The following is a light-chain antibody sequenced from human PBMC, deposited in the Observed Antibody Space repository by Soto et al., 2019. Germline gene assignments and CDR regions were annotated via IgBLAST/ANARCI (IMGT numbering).Light chain of an antibody. J-gene: IGKJ5*01. CDR1: QAISSY. V-gene: IGKV1-9*01. CDR3: QQLNSFPIT. Sequence: DIQLTQAPAFLSASAVDRVSSTCRASQAISSYLAWYQQKPGRAPKLLIYAASTLQSGVPSRFSGSGSGTEFTLTITSLQPEDFATYYCQQLNSFPITFGQGTRLEIK. CDR2: AAS.